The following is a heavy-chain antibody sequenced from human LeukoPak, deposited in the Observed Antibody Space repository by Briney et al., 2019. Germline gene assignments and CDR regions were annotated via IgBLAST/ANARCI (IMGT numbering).Heavy chain of an antibody. CDR2: IYYSGST. V-gene: IGHV4-59*01. CDR3: ARGVVAAPQTFDY. CDR1: GGSISSYY. Sequence: SETLSLTCTVSGGSISSYYWSWIRQPPGKGLEWIGYIYYSGSTNYNPSLKSRVTISVDTSKNQFSLKLSSVTAADTAVYYCARGVVAAPQTFDYWGQGTLVTVSS. J-gene: IGHJ4*02. D-gene: IGHD2-15*01.